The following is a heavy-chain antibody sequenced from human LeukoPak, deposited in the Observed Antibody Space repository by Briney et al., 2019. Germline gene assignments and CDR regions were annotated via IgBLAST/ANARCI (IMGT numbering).Heavy chain of an antibody. CDR3: AKRDYSNYDLDY. CDR1: GFTFSSYA. CDR2: ISGSGGST. D-gene: IGHD4-11*01. V-gene: IGHV3-23*01. Sequence: PGGSLRLSCAASGFTFSSYAMSWVRQAPGKGLEWVSAISGSGGSTYYADSVKGRLTISRDNSKNTLYLQMNSLRAEDTAVYYCAKRDYSNYDLDYWGQGTLVTVSS. J-gene: IGHJ4*02.